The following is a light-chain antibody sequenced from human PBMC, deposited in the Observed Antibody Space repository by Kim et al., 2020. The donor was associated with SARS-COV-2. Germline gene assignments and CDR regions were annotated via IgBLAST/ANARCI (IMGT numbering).Light chain of an antibody. CDR1: QSVSSSY. J-gene: IGKJ1*01. CDR3: QQYGSSAWT. CDR2: GAS. Sequence: SPGERATLSCRASQSVSSSYLAWYQQKPGQAPRLLIYGASSRATGIPDMFSGSGSGTDFTLTISRLEPEDFAVYYCQQYGSSAWTFGQGTKVDIK. V-gene: IGKV3-20*01.